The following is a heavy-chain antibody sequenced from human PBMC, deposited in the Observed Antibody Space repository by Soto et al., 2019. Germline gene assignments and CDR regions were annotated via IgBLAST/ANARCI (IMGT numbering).Heavy chain of an antibody. CDR3: ARSLRAVTGLDSFDI. V-gene: IGHV3-21*01. CDR2: ISNGGSYR. J-gene: IGHJ3*02. CDR1: GFTFNDFS. D-gene: IGHD6-19*01. Sequence: EVQLVESGGGLVKPGGSLRLSCAASGFTFNDFSMNWVRQAPGKGLEWVSSISNGGSYRFYADSMKGRFTISRDNTKKSLYLQLNSLRAEDTAVYYCARSLRAVTGLDSFDIWGQGTVVTVSS.